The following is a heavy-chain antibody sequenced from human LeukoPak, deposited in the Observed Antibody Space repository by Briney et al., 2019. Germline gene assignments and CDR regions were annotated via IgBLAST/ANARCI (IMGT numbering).Heavy chain of an antibody. CDR2: INHSGST. V-gene: IGHV4-34*01. Sequence: SETLSLTCAVYGGSFSGYYWSWIRQPPGKGLEWIGEINHSGSTNYNPSLKSRVTISVDTSKNQFSLELSSVTAADTAVYYCARGRRYSRSSNWFDPWGQGTLVTVSS. CDR1: GGSFSGYY. J-gene: IGHJ5*02. D-gene: IGHD6-6*01. CDR3: ARGRRYSRSSNWFDP.